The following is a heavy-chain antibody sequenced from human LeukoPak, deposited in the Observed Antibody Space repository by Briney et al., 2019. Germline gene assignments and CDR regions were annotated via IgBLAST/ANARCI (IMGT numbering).Heavy chain of an antibody. V-gene: IGHV4-59*11. J-gene: IGHJ5*02. CDR3: ARGWSGTVAGWFDP. Sequence: SSETLSLTCTVFGGSISGHYWSWIRQPPGKGLEWIGYISHSGGTNYNPSLKSRLIISSDTSKSQLSLKLTSLTTADTAVYYCARGWSGTVAGWFDPWGQGTLVTVPS. CDR2: ISHSGGT. D-gene: IGHD1-7*01. CDR1: GGSISGHY.